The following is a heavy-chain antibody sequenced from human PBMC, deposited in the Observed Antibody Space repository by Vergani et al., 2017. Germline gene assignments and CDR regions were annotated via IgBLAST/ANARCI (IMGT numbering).Heavy chain of an antibody. Sequence: QVQLVESGGGVVQPGRSLRLSCAASGFTFSSYAMHWVRQAPGKGLEWVAVISYDGSNKYYADSVKGRFTISRDNSKNTLYLQMNSLRAEDTAVYYWVRGARGDYVSSFDYWGQGTLVTVSS. CDR3: VRGARGDYVSSFDY. D-gene: IGHD4-17*01. CDR1: GFTFSSYA. CDR2: ISYDGSNK. J-gene: IGHJ4*02. V-gene: IGHV3-30-3*01.